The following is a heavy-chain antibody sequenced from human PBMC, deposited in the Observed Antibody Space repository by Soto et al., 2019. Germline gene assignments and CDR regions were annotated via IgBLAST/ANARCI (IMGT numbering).Heavy chain of an antibody. J-gene: IGHJ6*02. CDR1: GGSISSGGYY. Sequence: PSETLSLTCTVSGGSISSGGYYWSWIRQHPGKGLEWIGYIYYSGSTYYNPSLKSRVTISVDTSKNQFSLKLSSVTAADTAVYYCARDFRNGMDVWGQGTTVTVS. V-gene: IGHV4-31*03. CDR3: ARDFRNGMDV. CDR2: IYYSGST.